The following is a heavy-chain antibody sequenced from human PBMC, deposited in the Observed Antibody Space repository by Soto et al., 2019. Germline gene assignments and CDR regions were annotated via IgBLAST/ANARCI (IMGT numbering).Heavy chain of an antibody. CDR2: ISGYNGNT. J-gene: IGHJ4*02. Sequence: QVQLVQSGAEVKKPGASVKVSCKASGYTFTIYGISWVRQAPGQGLEWMGWISGYNGNTDCAQNLQDRVTLTTDASTSSVYMELRSLRSDDTAVYYCARVDYSYSSCYYGYWGQGTLITVSS. D-gene: IGHD3-22*01. CDR1: GYTFTIYG. V-gene: IGHV1-18*04. CDR3: ARVDYSYSSCYYGY.